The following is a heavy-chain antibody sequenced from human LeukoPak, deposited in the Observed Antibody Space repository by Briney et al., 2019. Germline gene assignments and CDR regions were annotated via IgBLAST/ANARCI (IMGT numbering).Heavy chain of an antibody. Sequence: PGGSLRLSCAASGFTFSSYWMHWVRQASGKGLVWVSRINSDGSSTTYADSVKGRFSISRDNAKNTLYLQMNSLRVEDTAVYYCARGRPHGNDYWGQGTLVTVSS. CDR3: ARGRPHGNDY. CDR2: INSDGSST. J-gene: IGHJ4*02. D-gene: IGHD4-23*01. CDR1: GFTFSSYW. V-gene: IGHV3-74*01.